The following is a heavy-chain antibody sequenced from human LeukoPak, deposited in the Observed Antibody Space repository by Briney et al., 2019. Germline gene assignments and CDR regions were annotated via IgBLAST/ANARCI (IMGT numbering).Heavy chain of an antibody. CDR2: INHSGST. CDR1: GFTFSSYS. CDR3: ASRLDWFDP. Sequence: AGGSLRLSCAASGFTFSSYSMNWIRQPPGKGLEWIGEINHSGSTNYNPSLKSRVTISVDTSKNQFSLKLSSVTAADTAVYYCASRLDWFDPWGQGTLVTVSS. J-gene: IGHJ5*02. V-gene: IGHV4-34*01.